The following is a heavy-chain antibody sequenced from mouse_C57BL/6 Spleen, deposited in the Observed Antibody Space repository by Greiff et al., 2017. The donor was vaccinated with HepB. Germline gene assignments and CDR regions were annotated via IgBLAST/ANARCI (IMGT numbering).Heavy chain of an antibody. CDR1: GYTFTSYD. D-gene: IGHD1-1*01. CDR3: ARPSYYGSSHYYAMDY. CDR2: IYPRDGST. V-gene: IGHV1-85*01. Sequence: VQLVESGPELVKPGASVKLSCKASGYTFTSYDINWVKQRPGQGLEWIGWIYPRDGSTKYNEKFKGKATLTVDTSSSTAYMELHSLTSEDSAVYFCARPSYYGSSHYYAMDYWGQGTSVTVSS. J-gene: IGHJ4*01.